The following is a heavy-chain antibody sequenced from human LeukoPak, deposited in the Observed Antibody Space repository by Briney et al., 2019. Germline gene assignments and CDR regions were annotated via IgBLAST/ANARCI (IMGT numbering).Heavy chain of an antibody. V-gene: IGHV4-61*05. CDR2: IYYSGST. Sequence: SETLSLTCTVSGGSISSSRYYWGWIRQPQGKGLEWIRYIYYSGSTNYNPSLKSRVTISVDTSKNQFSLKLSSVTAADTAVYYCARSPYSYGYGYYYYYMDVWGKGTTVTVSS. D-gene: IGHD5-18*01. CDR1: GGSISSSRYY. J-gene: IGHJ6*03. CDR3: ARSPYSYGYGYYYYYMDV.